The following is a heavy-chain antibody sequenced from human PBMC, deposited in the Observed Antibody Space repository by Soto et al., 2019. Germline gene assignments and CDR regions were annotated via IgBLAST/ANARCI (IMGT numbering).Heavy chain of an antibody. CDR1: GFTFSSYA. CDR2: ISYDGSNK. V-gene: IGHV3-30-3*01. Sequence: GGSLRLSCAASGFTFSSYAMHWVRQAPGKGLEWVAVISYDGSNKYYADSVKGRFTISRDNSKNTLYLQMNSLRAEDTAVYYCARVIAAAGNGDDYWGQGTLVTVSS. J-gene: IGHJ4*02. CDR3: ARVIAAAGNGDDY. D-gene: IGHD6-13*01.